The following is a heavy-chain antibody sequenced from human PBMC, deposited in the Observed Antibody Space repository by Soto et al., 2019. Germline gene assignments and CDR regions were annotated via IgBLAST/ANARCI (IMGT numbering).Heavy chain of an antibody. J-gene: IGHJ3*02. Sequence: GASVKVSCKVSGYTLTETSIHWVRQAPGQGLEWMGGIIPIFGTANYAQKFQGRVTITADESTSTAYMELSSLRSEDMAVYYCASIGEGVVTAIYDAFDIWGQGTMVTVS. D-gene: IGHD2-21*02. CDR3: ASIGEGVVTAIYDAFDI. CDR1: GYTLTETS. CDR2: IIPIFGTA. V-gene: IGHV1-69*13.